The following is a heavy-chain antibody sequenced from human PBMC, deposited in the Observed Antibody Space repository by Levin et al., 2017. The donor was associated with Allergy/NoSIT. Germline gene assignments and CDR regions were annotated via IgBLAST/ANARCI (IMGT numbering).Heavy chain of an antibody. D-gene: IGHD2-21*02. CDR1: GFTFSTYD. Sequence: PTGGSLRLSCAASGFTFSTYDMHWVRQVTGKGLEWVSAIGTAGETYYPGSVKGRFTISRENAKNSLYLQMNSLRAGDTAVYYCARGKYVTASSGWLDPWGQGTLVTVSS. J-gene: IGHJ5*02. CDR3: ARGKYVTASSGWLDP. CDR2: IGTAGET. V-gene: IGHV3-13*01.